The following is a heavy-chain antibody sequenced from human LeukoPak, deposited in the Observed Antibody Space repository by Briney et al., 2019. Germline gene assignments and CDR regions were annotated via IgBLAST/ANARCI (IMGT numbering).Heavy chain of an antibody. CDR3: ARDVRRDDAFDI. Sequence: GGSLRLSCAASGFTVSSNYMSWVRQAPGKGLEWVSVIYSGGSTYYADSVKGRFTISRDNSKNTLYLQMNSLRAEDTAVYYYARDVRRDDAFDIWGQGTMVTVSS. V-gene: IGHV3-53*01. CDR1: GFTVSSNY. CDR2: IYSGGST. D-gene: IGHD3-10*02. J-gene: IGHJ3*02.